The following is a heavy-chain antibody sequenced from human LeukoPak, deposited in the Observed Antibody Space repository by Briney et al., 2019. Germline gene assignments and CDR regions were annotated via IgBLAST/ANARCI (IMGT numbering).Heavy chain of an antibody. D-gene: IGHD3-10*01. J-gene: IGHJ4*02. CDR1: GFTFSSYS. Sequence: GGSLRLSCAASGFTFSSYSMHWVRQAPGKGLEWAAVLSTIGGREYYADSVKGRFTISRDNAKNSLFLQLNSLRAEDTAVYYCARDKGSGSYYPFDYWGQGTLVTVSS. CDR2: LSTIGGRE. V-gene: IGHV3-30*04. CDR3: ARDKGSGSYYPFDY.